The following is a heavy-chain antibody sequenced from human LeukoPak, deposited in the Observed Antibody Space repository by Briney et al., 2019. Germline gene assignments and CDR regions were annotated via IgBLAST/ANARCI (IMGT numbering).Heavy chain of an antibody. V-gene: IGHV4-30-4*01. CDR2: IYYSGST. J-gene: IGHJ4*02. D-gene: IGHD4-23*01. CDR3: ARDLLNEGNHLDY. CDR1: GGSISSGDYY. Sequence: PSETLSLTCTVSGGSISSGDYYWSWIRQPPGKGLEWIGYIYYSGSTYYNPSLKSRVTISVDTSKNQFSLRLSSVTAADTAVYYCARDLLNEGNHLDYWGQGTLVTVSS.